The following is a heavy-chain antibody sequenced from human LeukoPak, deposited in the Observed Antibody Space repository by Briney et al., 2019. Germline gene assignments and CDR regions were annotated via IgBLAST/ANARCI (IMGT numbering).Heavy chain of an antibody. Sequence: PSETLSLTCAVYGGSFSGYYWSWIRQPPGKGLEWIGEINHSGSTNYNPSLKSRVTISVDTSKNQFSLKLSSVTAADTAVYYCARLGRSWYPRDYWGQGTLVTVSS. CDR2: INHSGST. J-gene: IGHJ4*02. D-gene: IGHD6-13*01. V-gene: IGHV4-34*01. CDR1: GGSFSGYY. CDR3: ARLGRSWYPRDY.